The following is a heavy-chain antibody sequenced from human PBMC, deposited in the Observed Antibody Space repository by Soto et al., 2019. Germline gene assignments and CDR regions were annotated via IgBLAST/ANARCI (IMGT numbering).Heavy chain of an antibody. Sequence: GGSLRLSCAASGFPFSNYCMHWVRQAPGKGLEWVAVIWYDGSKKYYADSVKGRFTISRDNSKNTLYLQMNSLRAEDTAVYYCARDLDNSGSNYFDFWGLGTLVTVSS. V-gene: IGHV3-33*01. J-gene: IGHJ4*02. CDR3: ARDLDNSGSNYFDF. D-gene: IGHD3-22*01. CDR2: IWYDGSKK. CDR1: GFPFSNYC.